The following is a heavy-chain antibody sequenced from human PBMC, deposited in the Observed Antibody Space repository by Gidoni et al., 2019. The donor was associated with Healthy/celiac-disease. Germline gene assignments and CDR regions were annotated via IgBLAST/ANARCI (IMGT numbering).Heavy chain of an antibody. Sequence: EVQLVESGGGVVQPGGSLRRPCAAYGFTFSSYWMPWFRPAPGKGLVCVSRINSDGSSTSYADSVKGRFTISRDNAKNTLYLQMNSLRAEDTAVYYCARDSWGGGNWGGIDYWGQGTLVTVSS. CDR2: INSDGSST. CDR3: ARDSWGGGNWGGIDY. V-gene: IGHV3-74*01. J-gene: IGHJ4*02. CDR1: GFTFSSYW. D-gene: IGHD2-15*01.